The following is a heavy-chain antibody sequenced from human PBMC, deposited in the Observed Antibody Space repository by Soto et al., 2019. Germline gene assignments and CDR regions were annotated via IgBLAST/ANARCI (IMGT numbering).Heavy chain of an antibody. CDR2: IIPIFHTA. D-gene: IGHD2-15*01. CDR3: ARVGYCNTSNCLMYYYHYGMYV. CDR1: GDSFNSYA. Sequence: QVQLVQSGAEVKKPGSSVKVSCKASGDSFNSYAISWVRQAPGHGLEWMGVIIPIFHTANHAQKFQARVTMTADESASTAYMALSGLRSEDTAVYDCARVGYCNTSNCLMYYYHYGMYVWGQGTPVTVS. J-gene: IGHJ6*02. V-gene: IGHV1-69*01.